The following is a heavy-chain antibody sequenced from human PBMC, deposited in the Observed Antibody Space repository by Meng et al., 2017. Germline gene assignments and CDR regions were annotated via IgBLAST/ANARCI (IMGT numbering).Heavy chain of an antibody. CDR2: ISAYNGNT. V-gene: IGHV1-18*01. J-gene: IGHJ5*02. CDR3: ARDRTGYSSGWSPGWFDP. CDR1: GYTFTSYG. Sequence: ASVKVSCKASGYTFTSYGISWVRQAPGQGLEWMGWISAYNGNTNYAQKLQGGVTMTTDTSTSTAYMELRSLRSDDTAVYYCARDRTGYSSGWSPGWFDPWGQGTQVTVSS. D-gene: IGHD6-19*01.